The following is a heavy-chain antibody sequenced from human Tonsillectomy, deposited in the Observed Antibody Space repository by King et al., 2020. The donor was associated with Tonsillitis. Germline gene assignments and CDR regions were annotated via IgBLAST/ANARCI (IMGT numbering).Heavy chain of an antibody. V-gene: IGHV5-51*01. CDR3: AGGYCSSGGFCTGWFDP. J-gene: IGHJ5*02. Sequence: VQLVESGAEVKKPGESLKISCKGSGYSFSKYWIGWVRQMPGKGLEWMAIIFPGDSDTRYSPSFQGQVTIPTDRSISTAYLQGRSLQASDTAMYYCAGGYCSSGGFCTGWFDPWGQGTLVTVSS. CDR1: GYSFSKYW. D-gene: IGHD2-15*01. CDR2: IFPGDSDT.